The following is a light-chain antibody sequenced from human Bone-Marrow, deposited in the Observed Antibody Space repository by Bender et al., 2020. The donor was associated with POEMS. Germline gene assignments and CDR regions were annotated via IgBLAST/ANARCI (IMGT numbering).Light chain of an antibody. CDR1: RNDIGGYNY. CDR3: CSYVKGSAVV. Sequence: QSALTQPPSASGSPGQSVTISCTGTRNDIGGYNYVSWYQQQAGKVPKLLIYDVDVRPSGVSNRFSASKSGNTASLTISGLQAEDEAEYYCCSYVKGSAVVFGGGTMVSVL. V-gene: IGLV2-14*03. J-gene: IGLJ2*01. CDR2: DVD.